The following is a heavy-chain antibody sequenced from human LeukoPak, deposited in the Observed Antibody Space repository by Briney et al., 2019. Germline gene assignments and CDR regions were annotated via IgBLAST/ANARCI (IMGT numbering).Heavy chain of an antibody. J-gene: IGHJ1*01. CDR1: GFAFSSYT. Sequence: GGSLRLSCAASGFAFSSYTMTWVRLAPAPGQGLEWVSTITTSGATYYADSGKGRFTISRYNSKNTLYLQMNSLRAEDTAVYYCAKNSPKPAGTYFQHCGQGTLVTVSS. D-gene: IGHD2-2*01. CDR2: ITTSGAT. CDR3: AKNSPKPAGTYFQH. V-gene: IGHV3-23*01.